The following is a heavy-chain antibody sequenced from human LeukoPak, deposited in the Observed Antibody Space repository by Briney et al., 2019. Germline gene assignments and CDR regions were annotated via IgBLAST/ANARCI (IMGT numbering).Heavy chain of an antibody. Sequence: GGSLRLSCAASGFSFSSYVMSWVRQAPGKGLEWVSAISNSGDTTYYADSVKGRFTVSRDNSKNTLSLQMISLRAEDTALYYCARYCGAASCYSGFDYWGQGTLVTVSS. V-gene: IGHV3-23*01. D-gene: IGHD2-15*01. CDR1: GFSFSSYV. J-gene: IGHJ4*02. CDR3: ARYCGAASCYSGFDY. CDR2: ISNSGDTT.